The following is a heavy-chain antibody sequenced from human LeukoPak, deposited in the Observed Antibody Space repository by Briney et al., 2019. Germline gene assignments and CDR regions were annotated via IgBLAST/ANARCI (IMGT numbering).Heavy chain of an antibody. D-gene: IGHD3-22*01. CDR2: IYTSGST. CDR1: GGSISSYY. J-gene: IGHJ4*02. Sequence: PSETLSLTCTVSGGSISSYYWSWIRQPAGKGLEWIGRIYTSGSTNYNPSLKSRVTMSVDTSKNQFSLKLSSVTAADTAVYYCARAHYYDSSGYYYAYDYWGQGTLVTVSS. CDR3: ARAHYYDSSGYYYAYDY. V-gene: IGHV4-4*07.